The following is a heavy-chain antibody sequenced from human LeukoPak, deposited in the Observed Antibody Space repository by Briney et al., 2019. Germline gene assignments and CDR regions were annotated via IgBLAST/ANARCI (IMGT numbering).Heavy chain of an antibody. D-gene: IGHD3-16*01. CDR2: IYYSGGT. CDR1: GGSMSTYY. V-gene: IGHV4-59*01. Sequence: SETLSLTCTVSGGSMSTYYWSWIRQSPGKGLEWFGYIYYSGGTSYNPSLKSRLTISIDTSKTQFYLKLSSVTAADTAVYYCAREHPEGGYVRDPYPFDSWGQGTLVTVSS. J-gene: IGHJ4*02. CDR3: AREHPEGGYVRDPYPFDS.